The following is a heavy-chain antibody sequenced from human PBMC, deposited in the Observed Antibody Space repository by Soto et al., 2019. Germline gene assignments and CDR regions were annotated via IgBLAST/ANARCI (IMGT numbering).Heavy chain of an antibody. CDR2: INLNSGGT. CDR3: ARDLGGYDLYGPDT. D-gene: IGHD5-12*01. Sequence: WASVKVSCKASGYPFTDSSMHWVRQAPGQGPEWMGWINLNSGGTFYAQKFQGRVTMTWDTSITTAYMDLTRLKSDDTAVYYCARDLGGYDLYGPDTWGQGTLVTVSS. J-gene: IGHJ5*02. CDR1: GYPFTDSS. V-gene: IGHV1-2*02.